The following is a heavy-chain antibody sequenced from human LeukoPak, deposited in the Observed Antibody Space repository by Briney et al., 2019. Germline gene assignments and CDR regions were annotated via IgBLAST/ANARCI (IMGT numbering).Heavy chain of an antibody. J-gene: IGHJ4*02. V-gene: IGHV3-30*18. CDR2: ISYDGSNK. CDR1: GFTFSSYG. D-gene: IGHD6-13*01. CDR3: AKDSSSDSNTPPH. Sequence: GRSLRLSCAASGFTFSSYGMHWVRQAPGKGLEWVAVISYDGSNKYYADSVKGRFTISRDNSKNTLYLQMNSLRAEDTAVYYCAKDSSSDSNTPPHWGQGTLVTVSS.